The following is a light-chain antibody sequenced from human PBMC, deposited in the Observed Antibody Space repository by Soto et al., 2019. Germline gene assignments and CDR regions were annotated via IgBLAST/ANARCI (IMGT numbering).Light chain of an antibody. Sequence: DFQMTQSPSTLSASVGDKVTLTCRASQSIHSWLAWYQQKPGRTPKLLIYRASTLESGVPSRFSGSGSGTEFTLTISSLQPNDFATYYCQQYNNYPLTFGQGTKVDIK. CDR2: RAS. CDR1: QSIHSW. J-gene: IGKJ1*01. V-gene: IGKV1-5*03. CDR3: QQYNNYPLT.